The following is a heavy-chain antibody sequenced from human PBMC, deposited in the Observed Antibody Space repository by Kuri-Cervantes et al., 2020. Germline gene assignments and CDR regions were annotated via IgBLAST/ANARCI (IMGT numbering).Heavy chain of an antibody. CDR2: IKQDGSEK. CDR1: GFTFSSYW. D-gene: IGHD6-19*01. CDR3: VGHPLPIGLGGY. V-gene: IGHV3-7*01. J-gene: IGHJ4*02. Sequence: GESLKISCAASGFTFSSYWMSWVRQAPGKGLEWVANIKQDGSEKYYVDSVKGRFTISRDNAKNSLYLQMNGLRADDTAVYYCVGHPLPIGLGGYWGQGTLVTVSS.